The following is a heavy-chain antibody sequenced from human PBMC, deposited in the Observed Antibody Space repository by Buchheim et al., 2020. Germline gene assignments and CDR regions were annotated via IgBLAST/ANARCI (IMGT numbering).Heavy chain of an antibody. Sequence: QLQLQESGSGLVKPSQTLSLTCAVSGGSISSGGYSWSWIRQPPGKGLEWIGYIYHSGSTYYNPSLKSRVTISVDRSKYQFSLKLGSVTAADTAVYYCARVICTNGVCYWGRSYNWFDPWGQGTL. CDR3: ARVICTNGVCYWGRSYNWFDP. CDR1: GGSISSGGYS. CDR2: IYHSGST. V-gene: IGHV4-30-2*01. D-gene: IGHD2-8*01. J-gene: IGHJ5*02.